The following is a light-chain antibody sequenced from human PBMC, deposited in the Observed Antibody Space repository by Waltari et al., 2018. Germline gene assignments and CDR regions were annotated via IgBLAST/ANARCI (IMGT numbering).Light chain of an antibody. V-gene: IGKV3-15*01. CDR3: QQYENWPPIT. CDR1: QSIRSN. J-gene: IGKJ4*01. CDR2: GAS. Sequence: EIVMTQSPGTLSVSPGERATLSCWASQSIRSNLAWYQQKPGLAPRLLIYGASTRATGIPARFSGSGSGTDFTLTISSLQSEDLAVYYCQQYENWPPITFGGGTKVEIK.